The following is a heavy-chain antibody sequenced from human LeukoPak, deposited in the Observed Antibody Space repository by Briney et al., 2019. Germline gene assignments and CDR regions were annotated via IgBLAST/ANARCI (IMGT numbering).Heavy chain of an antibody. J-gene: IGHJ4*02. V-gene: IGHV4-4*07. CDR3: ARFKNYFDY. Sequence: AGXGLEWIGRIYTSGSTNYNPSLKSRVTMSVDTSKNQFSLKLSSVTAADTAVYYCARFKNYFDYWGQGTLVTVSS. CDR2: IYTSGST.